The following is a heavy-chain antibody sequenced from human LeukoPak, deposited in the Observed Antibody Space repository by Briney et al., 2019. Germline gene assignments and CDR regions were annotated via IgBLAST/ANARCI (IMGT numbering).Heavy chain of an antibody. Sequence: SETLSLTCAVYSGSFSGYYWSWIRQPPGKGLEWIGEINHSGSTSHNPSLKSRVTISVDTSKNQFSLKLTSVTAADTALYYCARGDGRDGYKGKLDYWGQGTLVTLHS. CDR2: INHSGST. J-gene: IGHJ4*02. CDR1: SGSFSGYY. D-gene: IGHD5-24*01. CDR3: ARGDGRDGYKGKLDY. V-gene: IGHV4-34*01.